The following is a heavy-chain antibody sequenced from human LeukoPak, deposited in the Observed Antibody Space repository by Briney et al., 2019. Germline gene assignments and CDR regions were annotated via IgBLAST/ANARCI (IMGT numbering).Heavy chain of an antibody. D-gene: IGHD1-1*01. CDR2: INHSGST. J-gene: IGHJ4*02. V-gene: IGHV4-34*01. CDR3: ARGLGNFPPGGY. Sequence: SETLSLTCAVYGGSFSGYYWSWIRQPPGKGLEWIGEINHSGSTNYNPSLKSRVAISVDTSKNQFSLKLSSVTAADTAVYYCARGLGNFPPGGYWGQGTLVTVSS. CDR1: GGSFSGYY.